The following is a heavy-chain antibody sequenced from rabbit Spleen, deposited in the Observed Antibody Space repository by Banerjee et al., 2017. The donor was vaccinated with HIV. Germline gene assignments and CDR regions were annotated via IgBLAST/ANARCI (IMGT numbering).Heavy chain of an antibody. J-gene: IGHJ4*01. Sequence: QEQLEESGGVLVKPEGFLTLTCTASGFSFSSSYWICWVRQAPGKGLEWIACIYAGISGSSYYASWAKGRFPISKTSSTTVTLQMTSLTAADTATYFCARDRACGWTDGYDLWGPGTLVTVS. CDR3: ARDRACGWTDGYDL. CDR2: IYAGISGSS. V-gene: IGHV1S45*01. D-gene: IGHD6-1*01. CDR1: GFSFSSSYW.